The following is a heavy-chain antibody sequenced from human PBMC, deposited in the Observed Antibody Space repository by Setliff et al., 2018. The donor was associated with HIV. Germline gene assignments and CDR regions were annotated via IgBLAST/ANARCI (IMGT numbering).Heavy chain of an antibody. Sequence: SVKVSCKACGGTFSSYAISWVRQAPGQGLEWMGGIIPIFGTTNYAQQFQGRGTITTDEYTTTAYMELSSLRSEDTALYYCERDKEDSGSYYRVLGSYYGMDVWGQGTTVTVSS. CDR2: IIPIFGTT. CDR1: GGTFSSYA. J-gene: IGHJ6*02. D-gene: IGHD1-26*01. V-gene: IGHV1-69*05. CDR3: ERDKEDSGSYYRVLGSYYGMDV.